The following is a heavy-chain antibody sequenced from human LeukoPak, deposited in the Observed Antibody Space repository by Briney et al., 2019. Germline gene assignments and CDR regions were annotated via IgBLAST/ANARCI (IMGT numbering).Heavy chain of an antibody. D-gene: IGHD3-16*01. V-gene: IGHV4-39*07. J-gene: IGHJ4*02. CDR1: GGSISSSSYY. Sequence: SETLSLTCTVSGGSISSSSYYWGWIRQPPGKGLEWIGSIYYSRSTYYNPSLKSRVTISVDTSKNQFSLKLSSVTAADTAVYYCARWGVRNYWGQGTLVTVSS. CDR3: ARWGVRNY. CDR2: IYYSRST.